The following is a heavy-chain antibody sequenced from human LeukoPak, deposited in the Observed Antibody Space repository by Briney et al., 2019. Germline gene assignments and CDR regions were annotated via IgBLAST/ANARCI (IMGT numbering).Heavy chain of an antibody. Sequence: PGGSLRLSCVASGFPFSSYWMTWVRQAPGKGLEWVANIKQDGSKKSYVDSVKGRFTISRDNAKNSLYLQMNSLRAEDTAVYYCAKPLAVGFDYWGQGTLVTVSS. CDR2: IKQDGSKK. CDR1: GFPFSSYW. CDR3: AKPLAVGFDY. D-gene: IGHD2-15*01. V-gene: IGHV3-7*01. J-gene: IGHJ4*02.